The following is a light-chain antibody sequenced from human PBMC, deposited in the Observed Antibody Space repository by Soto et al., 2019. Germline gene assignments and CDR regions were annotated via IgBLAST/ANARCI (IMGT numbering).Light chain of an antibody. V-gene: IGLV2-14*03. Sequence: QSALTQPASVSESPGQSITISCTGTSSDVGGYIYVSWYQQHPGKAPKLMIYDVSNRPSGVSNRFSGSKSGNTASLTISGLQTEDEADYYCSSYTSSTFFVFGTGTKVTVL. CDR3: SSYTSSTFFV. CDR2: DVS. J-gene: IGLJ1*01. CDR1: SSDVGGYIY.